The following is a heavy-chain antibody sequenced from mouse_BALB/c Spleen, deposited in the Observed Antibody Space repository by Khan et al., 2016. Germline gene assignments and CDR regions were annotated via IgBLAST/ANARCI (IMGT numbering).Heavy chain of an antibody. CDR3: ARGDY. V-gene: IGHV5-17*02. CDR2: ISSGRSTI. CDR1: GFTFSRFG. Sequence: EVELVESGGGLVQPGGSRKLSCAASGFTFSRFGMHWVRQAPEKGLEWVAYISSGRSTIYYADTLKGRFTISRDNPKNALFLQMTKLGSEDTASYYCARGDYWGQGTTLTVSS. J-gene: IGHJ2*01.